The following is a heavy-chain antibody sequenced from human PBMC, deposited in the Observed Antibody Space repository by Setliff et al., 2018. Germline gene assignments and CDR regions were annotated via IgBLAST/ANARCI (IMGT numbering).Heavy chain of an antibody. CDR2: MYHSGST. Sequence: SETLSLTCAVSGYSISSDYYWGWIRQPPGKGLEWIGCMYHSGSTYYNPSLKSRVTISVDTSKNQFSLKLSSVTAADTAVYYCARRGMSSSWFQGYFDYWGQGTLVTVSS. J-gene: IGHJ4*02. CDR3: ARRGMSSSWFQGYFDY. D-gene: IGHD6-13*01. CDR1: GYSISSDYY. V-gene: IGHV4-38-2*01.